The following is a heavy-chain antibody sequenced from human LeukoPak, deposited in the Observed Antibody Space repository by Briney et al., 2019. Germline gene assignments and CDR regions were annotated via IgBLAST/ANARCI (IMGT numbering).Heavy chain of an antibody. CDR3: ASHCTNGVCYNYYYYYYMDV. CDR1: GFTFNSYA. J-gene: IGHJ6*03. Sequence: GGSLRLSCAASGFTFNSYATSWVRQAPGKGLEWVSAISDSDGSTYYADSMKGRFTISRDNSKNTLYLQMNSLRAEDTAVYYCASHCTNGVCYNYYYYYYMDVWGKGTTVTVSS. V-gene: IGHV3-23*01. D-gene: IGHD2-8*01. CDR2: ISDSDGST.